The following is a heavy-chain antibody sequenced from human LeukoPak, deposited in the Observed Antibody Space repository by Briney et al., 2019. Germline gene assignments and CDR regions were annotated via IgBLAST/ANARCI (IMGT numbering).Heavy chain of an antibody. CDR2: MNPNSGNT. CDR3: ATLSYYYYYYMDV. J-gene: IGHJ6*03. Sequence: ASVKVSCKASGYTFTSYDINWARQVTGQGLEWMGWMNPNSGNTGYAQKFQGRVTMTRNTSISTAYMELSSLRSEDTAVYYCATLSYYYYYYMDVWGKGTTVTVSS. V-gene: IGHV1-8*01. CDR1: GYTFTSYD.